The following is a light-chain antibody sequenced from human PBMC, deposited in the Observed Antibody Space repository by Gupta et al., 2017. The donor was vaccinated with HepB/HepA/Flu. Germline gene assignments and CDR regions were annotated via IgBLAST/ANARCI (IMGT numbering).Light chain of an antibody. CDR3: QVWDRSSEHVV. J-gene: IGLJ2*01. CDR1: NIGGKS. V-gene: IGLV3-21*03. CDR2: GDG. Sequence: SYVLTQPPSVSVAPGMTARITCGGNNIGGKSVQWYQQKAGQAPALVVYGDGDRPSGIPERFSGSNSGNTATLTITRVEGGDEADYYCQVWDRSSEHVVFGGGTKLTVL.